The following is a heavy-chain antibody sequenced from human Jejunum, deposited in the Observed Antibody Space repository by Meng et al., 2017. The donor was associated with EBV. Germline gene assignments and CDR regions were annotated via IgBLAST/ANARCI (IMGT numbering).Heavy chain of an antibody. D-gene: IGHD2-15*01. V-gene: IGHV1-3*04. CDR1: GYTFNRYA. CDR2: IHTDNGGT. CDR3: VKKGTRLTTHGYHFDY. J-gene: IGHJ4*02. Sequence: QAQVGQSGAEVTGPGASVKVSCKVSGYTFNRYAIHWVRQAPGQRLEWMGWIHTDNGGTKYSQEFQDRVTITRDTSASTAYMEISSLRSEDTAVYYCVKKGTRLTTHGYHFDYWGQGTLVTVSS.